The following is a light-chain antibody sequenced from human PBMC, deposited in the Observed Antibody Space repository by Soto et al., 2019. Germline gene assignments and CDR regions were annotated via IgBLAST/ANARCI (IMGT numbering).Light chain of an antibody. J-gene: IGKJ1*01. CDR1: QSVSSSY. CDR2: GAS. CDR3: QQYGSSPT. V-gene: IGKV3-20*01. Sequence: NVLSQSPGTLSLTPRERATLSCRASQSVSSSYLAWYQQKPGQAPRLLIYGASSRATGIPDRFSGSGSGTDFTLAISRLEPEDFAVYYCQQYGSSPTFGQGSMVDIK.